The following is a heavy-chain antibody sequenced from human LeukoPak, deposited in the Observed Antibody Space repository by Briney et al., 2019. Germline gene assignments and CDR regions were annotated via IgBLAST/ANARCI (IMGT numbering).Heavy chain of an antibody. CDR1: GFTFSSYA. Sequence: PGGSLRLSCAASGFTFSSYAMSWVRQAPGKGLEWVSAISGSGGSTYYADSVKGRFTISRDNSKNTLYLQMNSLRAEDTAVYYCAKELGTMVRGVMVSSDYWGQGTLVTVSS. CDR3: AKELGTMVRGVMVSSDY. CDR2: ISGSGGST. V-gene: IGHV3-23*01. D-gene: IGHD3-10*01. J-gene: IGHJ4*02.